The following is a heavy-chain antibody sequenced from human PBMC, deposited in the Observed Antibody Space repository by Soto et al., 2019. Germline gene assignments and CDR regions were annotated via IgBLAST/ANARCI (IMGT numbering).Heavy chain of an antibody. CDR1: GFTFSSYA. J-gene: IGHJ4*02. CDR2: SSGSGGST. V-gene: IGHV3-23*01. Sequence: EVQLLESGGGLVQPGGSLRLSCAASGFTFSSYAMSWVRQAPGKGLEWVSASSGSGGSTYYADSVKGRFTISRDNSKNTLYLQMNSLRADDTAVYYCANPGAGVWSDPTICPSNDFDYWGQGTLVTVSS. D-gene: IGHD3-3*01. CDR3: ANPGAGVWSDPTICPSNDFDY.